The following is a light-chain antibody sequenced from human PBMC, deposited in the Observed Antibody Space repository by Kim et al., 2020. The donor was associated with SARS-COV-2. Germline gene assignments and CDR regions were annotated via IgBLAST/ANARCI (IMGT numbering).Light chain of an antibody. V-gene: IGKV3-20*01. CDR3: QQYETSSWT. J-gene: IGKJ1*01. CDR1: QTIGRSF. CDR2: GTI. Sequence: SPGERVTLSCRASQTIGRSFLAWYQQKPGQAPRLLIYGTITRATGIPDRFSGRGSGTDFTLTISRLEPEDFAVYYCQQYETSSWTFGPGTKVDIK.